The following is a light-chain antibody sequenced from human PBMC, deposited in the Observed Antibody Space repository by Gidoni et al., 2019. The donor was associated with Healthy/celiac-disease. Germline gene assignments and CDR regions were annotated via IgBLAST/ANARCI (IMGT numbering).Light chain of an antibody. V-gene: IGKV3-15*01. J-gene: IGKJ2*01. CDR1: QSININ. CDR3: QQYHDWPT. Sequence: EIVMTQSPATLSVSPGERATLSCRASQSININLAWYQQKPGQAPRLLFQGASARASGVPARFSGSGSVTEFTLTITSLQSEDFAVYYCQQYHDWPTFGQGTKLEIK. CDR2: GAS.